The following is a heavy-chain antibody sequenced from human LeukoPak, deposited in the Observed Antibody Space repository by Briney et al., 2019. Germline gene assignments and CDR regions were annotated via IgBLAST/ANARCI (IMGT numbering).Heavy chain of an antibody. Sequence: SETLSLTCTVSGGSISSGGYYWSWIRQHPGKGLERIGYIYYSGSTYYNPSLKSRVTISVDTSKNQFSLKLSSVTAADTAVYYCVHSSGYYSFDYWGQGTLVTVSS. D-gene: IGHD3-22*01. CDR2: IYYSGST. CDR1: GGSISSGGYY. J-gene: IGHJ4*02. V-gene: IGHV4-31*03. CDR3: VHSSGYYSFDY.